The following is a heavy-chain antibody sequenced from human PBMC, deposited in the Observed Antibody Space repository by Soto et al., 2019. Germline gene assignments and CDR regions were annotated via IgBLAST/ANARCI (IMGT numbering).Heavy chain of an antibody. D-gene: IGHD2-15*01. V-gene: IGHV3-7*01. CDR1: GFTFSSYY. Sequence: EVQLVESGGGLVQPGGSLRLSCAASGFTFSSYYMSWVRQAQGKGLEWVANVNEDGGEKYYVDSVKGRFTVSRDNAENSLYLQMNSLRAEDTAVYYCARDFRWSSGGSCLDPWGQGTLVTVSS. CDR3: ARDFRWSSGGSCLDP. CDR2: VNEDGGEK. J-gene: IGHJ5*02.